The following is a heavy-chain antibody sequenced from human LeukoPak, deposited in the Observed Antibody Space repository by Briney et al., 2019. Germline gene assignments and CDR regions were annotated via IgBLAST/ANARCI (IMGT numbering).Heavy chain of an antibody. D-gene: IGHD3-10*01. CDR1: GGSISSSSYY. CDR2: IYYSGST. J-gene: IGHJ6*03. V-gene: IGHV4-39*07. Sequence: SETLSLTCTVSGGSISSSSYYWGWIRQPPGKGLEWIGSIYYSGSTYYNPSLKSRVTISVDTSKNQFSLKLSSVTAADTAVYYCARGFSGYYGSGSYYYYYYYMDVWGKGTTVTISS. CDR3: ARGFSGYYGSGSYYYYYYYMDV.